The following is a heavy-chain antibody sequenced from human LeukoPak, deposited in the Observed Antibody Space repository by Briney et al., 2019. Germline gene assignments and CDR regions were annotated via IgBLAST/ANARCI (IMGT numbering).Heavy chain of an antibody. D-gene: IGHD1-1*01. Sequence: SGGSLRLSCAASGFTFSSYAMSWVRQASGKGLEWVSAISGSGGRTYYRDSVKGRFTISRDNSKNTVYLQMNSLRAEDTAVYYCAKDGTTTITFDYWGQGTLVAVSS. CDR1: GFTFSSYA. J-gene: IGHJ4*02. V-gene: IGHV3-23*01. CDR3: AKDGTTTITFDY. CDR2: ISGSGGRT.